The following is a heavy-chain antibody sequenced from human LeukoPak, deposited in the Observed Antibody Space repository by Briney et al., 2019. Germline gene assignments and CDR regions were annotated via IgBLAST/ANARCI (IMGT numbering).Heavy chain of an antibody. J-gene: IGHJ3*02. CDR1: GGSISNYY. CDR3: ASGSYYFDAFDI. CDR2: IYYSGST. Sequence: SETLSLTCTVSGGSISNYYWSWIRQPPGKGLEWIGYIYYSGSTNYNPSLKSRVTISVDTSKNQFSLKLSSVTAADTAVYYCASGSYYFDAFDIWGQGTMVTVSS. V-gene: IGHV4-59*01. D-gene: IGHD1-26*01.